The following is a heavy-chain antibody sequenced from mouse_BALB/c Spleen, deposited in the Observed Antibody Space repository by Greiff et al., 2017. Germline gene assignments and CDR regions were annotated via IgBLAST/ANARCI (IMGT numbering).Heavy chain of an antibody. CDR2: INPSSGYT. CDR3: ARGGRVGDIDY. V-gene: IGHV1-4*01. J-gene: IGHJ2*01. D-gene: IGHD3-3*01. Sequence: VHLVESGAELARPGASVKMSCKASGYTFTSYTMHWVKQRPGQGLEWIGYINPSSGYTNYNQKFKDKATLTADKSSSTAYMQLSSLTSEDSAVFYCARGGRVGDIDYWGQGTTLTVSS. CDR1: GYTFTSYT.